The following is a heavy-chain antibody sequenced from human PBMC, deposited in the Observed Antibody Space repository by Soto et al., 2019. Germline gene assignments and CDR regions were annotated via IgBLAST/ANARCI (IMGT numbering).Heavy chain of an antibody. V-gene: IGHV3-11*01. J-gene: IGHJ5*02. CDR3: GRDVGHCISTSCYGPGHLFDL. CDR1: GFSFSDYY. CDR2: ISSSGSTI. Sequence: GGSLRLSCASSGFSFSDYYMSWIRHAPGKGLEWVSYISSSGSTIYYADSAKGRFTISRDNAKKILYLQINSLRAEDTAVYYCGRDVGHCISTSCYGPGHLFDLWGHGTLVTVSS. D-gene: IGHD2-2*01.